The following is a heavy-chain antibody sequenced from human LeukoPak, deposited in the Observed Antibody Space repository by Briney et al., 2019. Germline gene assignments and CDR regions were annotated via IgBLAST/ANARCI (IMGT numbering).Heavy chain of an antibody. V-gene: IGHV3-21*01. CDR3: ARGYCSSTSCYGYYYYGMDV. CDR2: ISSSSSYI. CDR1: GFTVSNTY. D-gene: IGHD2-2*01. Sequence: PGGSLRLSCAASGFTVSNTYMSWVRQAPGEGLEWVSSISSSSSYIYYADSVKGRFTISRDNAKNSLYLEMNSLRAEDTAVYYCARGYCSSTSCYGYYYYGMDVWGQGTTVTVSS. J-gene: IGHJ6*02.